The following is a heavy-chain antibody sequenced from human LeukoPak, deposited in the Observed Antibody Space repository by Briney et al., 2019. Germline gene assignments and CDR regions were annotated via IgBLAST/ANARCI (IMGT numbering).Heavy chain of an antibody. CDR3: ARAENNDAGLGGWGYCTNGVCPGAFDI. CDR1: GYTFTGYY. D-gene: IGHD2-8*01. Sequence: VASVKVSCKASGYTFTGYYMHWVRQAPGQGLEWMGWINPNSGGTNYAQKFQGRVTMTRDTSISTAYMELSRLRSDDTAVYYCARAENNDAGLGGWGYCTNGVCPGAFDIWGQGTMVTVSS. V-gene: IGHV1-2*02. J-gene: IGHJ3*02. CDR2: INPNSGGT.